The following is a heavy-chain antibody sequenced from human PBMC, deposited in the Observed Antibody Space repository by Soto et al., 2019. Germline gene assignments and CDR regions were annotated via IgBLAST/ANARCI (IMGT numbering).Heavy chain of an antibody. CDR1: GYTFTGYY. V-gene: IGHV1-2*02. Sequence: ASVKVSCKASGYTFTGYYMHWVRQAPGQGLEWMGWINPNSGGTNYAQKFQGRVTMTRDTSISTAYMELSRLRSDDTAVYYCARDPNYYYYGMDVWGQGTTVTVSS. CDR2: INPNSGGT. CDR3: ARDPNYYYYGMDV. J-gene: IGHJ6*02.